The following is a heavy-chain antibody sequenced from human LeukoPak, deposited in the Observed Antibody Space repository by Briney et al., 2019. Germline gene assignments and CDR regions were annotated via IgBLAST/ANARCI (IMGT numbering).Heavy chain of an antibody. CDR1: GFTFSSYS. J-gene: IGHJ3*02. D-gene: IGHD1-1*01. V-gene: IGHV3-21*01. CDR3: ARSSHNPDAFDI. CDR2: ISSSSNYI. Sequence: GGSLRLPCGASGFTFSSYSVICARHSRGKGLEWVSSISSSSNYIYYADSVKGRFTNSRDNAQNSLYLTMNSLRAEDTAVYYCARSSHNPDAFDIWGQGKMVTVSS.